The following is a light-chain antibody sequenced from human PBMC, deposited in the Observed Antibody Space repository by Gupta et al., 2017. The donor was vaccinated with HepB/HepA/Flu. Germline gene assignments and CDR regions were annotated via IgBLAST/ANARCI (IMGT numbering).Light chain of an antibody. V-gene: IGKV1-5*03. CDR2: EAS. CDR3: QQDITYPWT. CDR1: QSISSW. Sequence: DIQMTQSPSTLSASVGDRVTITCRASQSISSWLAWYQQKPGKAPKILIYEASSLESGVPSRFSGSGSGTEFTLTINSLQPDDFATYYCQQDITYPWTFGQGTKVEIK. J-gene: IGKJ1*01.